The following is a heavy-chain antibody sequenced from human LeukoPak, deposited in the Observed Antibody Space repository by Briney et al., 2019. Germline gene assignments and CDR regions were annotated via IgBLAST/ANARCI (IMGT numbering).Heavy chain of an antibody. CDR2: INYSGNT. V-gene: IGHV4-34*01. CDR1: GGSFSDHY. J-gene: IGHJ4*02. CDR3: VRGPNSNGDY. D-gene: IGHD6-19*01. Sequence: SETLSLTCAVYGGSFSDHYWSWIRQPPGKRLEWIGEINYSGNTNYNPSLKSRVTISVDTSKNQFSLNLSSVTAADTAVYYCVRGPNSNGDYWGQGTLVTVSS.